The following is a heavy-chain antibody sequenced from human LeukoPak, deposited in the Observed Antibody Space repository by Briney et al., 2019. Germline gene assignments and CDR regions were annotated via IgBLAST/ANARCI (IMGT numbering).Heavy chain of an antibody. CDR1: GFTFSNYN. D-gene: IGHD3-16*01. J-gene: IGHJ1*01. Sequence: GGSLRLSCVVSGFTFSNYNMNWVRQAPGKGLEWVSSISSSRYIYYADSVKGRFTISRDNGKNSLYLQMNSLRAEDTAVYYCARIMNVRGQGTLVTVSS. CDR3: ARIMNV. CDR2: ISSSRYI. V-gene: IGHV3-21*01.